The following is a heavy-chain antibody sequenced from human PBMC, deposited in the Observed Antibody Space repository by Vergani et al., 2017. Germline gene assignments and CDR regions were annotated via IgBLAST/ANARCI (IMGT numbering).Heavy chain of an antibody. Sequence: EVQLVESGGGLVQPGGSLRLSCAASGFTFSSYSMNWVRQAPGKGLEWVSSISSSSSYIYYADSVKGRFTISRDNAKNSLYLQMNGLRAEDTAVYYCARDVDFWSGYGYIDYWGQGTLVTVSS. D-gene: IGHD3-3*01. V-gene: IGHV3-21*01. J-gene: IGHJ4*02. CDR2: ISSSSSYI. CDR1: GFTFSSYS. CDR3: ARDVDFWSGYGYIDY.